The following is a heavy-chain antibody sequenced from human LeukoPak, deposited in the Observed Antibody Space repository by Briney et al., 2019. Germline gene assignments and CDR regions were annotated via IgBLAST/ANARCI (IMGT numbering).Heavy chain of an antibody. Sequence: ASVKVSCKASGYTFTGYYMHWVRQAPGQGLEWMGWINPNSGGTNYAQKFQSRVTMTTDTSTTTAYMELRGLRSDDTAVYYCARAEKPNWGNYYYYCMDVWGKGTTVTVSS. CDR3: ARAEKPNWGNYYYYCMDV. D-gene: IGHD7-27*01. CDR1: GYTFTGYY. J-gene: IGHJ6*03. CDR2: INPNSGGT. V-gene: IGHV1-2*02.